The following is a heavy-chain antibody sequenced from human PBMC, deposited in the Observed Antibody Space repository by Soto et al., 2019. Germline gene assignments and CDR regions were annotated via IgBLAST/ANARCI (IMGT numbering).Heavy chain of an antibody. CDR3: ARDDGYGMDV. CDR2: ISNSGTKK. Sequence: PGGCLRLSCVASGITFYSLSVNWVRQAPGKGLEWVSSISNSGTKKNYADSVKGRFTISRDTANNSVFLQMNNLRGEDTAVYYCARDDGYGMDVWGQPPTVTVSS. CDR1: GITFYSLS. J-gene: IGHJ6*02. V-gene: IGHV3-21*01. D-gene: IGHD4-17*01.